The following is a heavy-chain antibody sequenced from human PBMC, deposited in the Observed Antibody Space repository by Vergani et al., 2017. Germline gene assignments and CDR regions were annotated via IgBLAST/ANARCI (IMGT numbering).Heavy chain of an antibody. V-gene: IGHV4-59*01. CDR1: GGSISSYY. Sequence: QVQLQESGPGLVKPSETLSLTCTVSGGSISSYYWSWIRQPPGKGLEWIGYIYYSGSTNYNPSLKSRVTISVDTSKNQFSLKPSSVTAADTAVYYCAKGTNYRHYYDSSGSLADYWGQGSLVTVSS. CDR2: IYYSGST. CDR3: AKGTNYRHYYDSSGSLADY. J-gene: IGHJ4*02. D-gene: IGHD3-22*01.